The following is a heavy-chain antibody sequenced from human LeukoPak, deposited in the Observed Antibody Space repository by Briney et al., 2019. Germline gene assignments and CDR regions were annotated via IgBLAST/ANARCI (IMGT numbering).Heavy chain of an antibody. V-gene: IGHV4-39*01. J-gene: IGHJ4*02. CDR3: ARLCHVTSCAKFDY. CDR1: GDFLSSGSYY. CDR2: IYYSGSI. D-gene: IGHD2-21*02. Sequence: PSETLSLTCTVSGDFLSSGSYYWGWIRQSPGKGLEWIGSIYYSGSIFYNASFESRLTLSVDTSKNQFYLKLRSLTAADTAVYYCARLCHVTSCAKFDYWGQGIQVTVSS.